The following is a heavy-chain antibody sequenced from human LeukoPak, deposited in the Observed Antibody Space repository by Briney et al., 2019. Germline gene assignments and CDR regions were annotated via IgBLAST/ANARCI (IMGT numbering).Heavy chain of an antibody. Sequence: PGGSLRLSCSASGFTFTTYGMNWVRQAPGKGLEWVSYIGSSSSTIYYGDSVKGRFTISRDNAKNSLYLQMNSLRVEDTAVYYCARDRSGYDDFWSGYYTNYFDPWGQGTLVTVSS. D-gene: IGHD3-3*01. V-gene: IGHV3-48*01. CDR1: GFTFTTYG. J-gene: IGHJ5*02. CDR2: IGSSSSTI. CDR3: ARDRSGYDDFWSGYYTNYFDP.